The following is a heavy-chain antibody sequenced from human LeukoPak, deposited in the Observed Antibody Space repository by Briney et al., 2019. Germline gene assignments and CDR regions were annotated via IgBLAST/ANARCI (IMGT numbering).Heavy chain of an antibody. Sequence: PGESLKISCAASGFTFNTYGMHWVRQAPGKGLEWVTFIRYDGSNKYYTDSVKGRFTISRDNAKNTLYLQMNSLRAEDTAVYYCAGGSGWLIDYWGQGTLVTVSS. D-gene: IGHD6-19*01. CDR3: AGGSGWLIDY. CDR1: GFTFNTYG. CDR2: IRYDGSNK. J-gene: IGHJ4*02. V-gene: IGHV3-30*02.